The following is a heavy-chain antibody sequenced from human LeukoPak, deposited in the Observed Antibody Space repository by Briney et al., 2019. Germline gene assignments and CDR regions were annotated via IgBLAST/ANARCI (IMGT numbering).Heavy chain of an antibody. D-gene: IGHD3-10*01. CDR2: ISGSGGST. CDR1: GFTFSSYA. Sequence: GGSLRLSCAASGFTFSSYAMSWVRQAPGKGLEWVSAISGSGGSTYYADSVKGRFTISGDNSKNTLYLQMNSLRAEDTAVYYCAKGLGSGSYEDYYYGMDVWGQGTTVTVSS. V-gene: IGHV3-23*01. J-gene: IGHJ6*02. CDR3: AKGLGSGSYEDYYYGMDV.